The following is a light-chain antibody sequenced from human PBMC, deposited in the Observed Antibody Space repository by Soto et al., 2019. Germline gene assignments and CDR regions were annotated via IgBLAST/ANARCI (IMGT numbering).Light chain of an antibody. CDR3: QQSYRLPPT. Sequence: DIQMTQSPSSLSASIGDRVTITCRASQTINSYLNWYQLKPGQAPRLLINDAFSLQSGVPSRFSGSGSGTDFTLTITSLQPEDSATYYCQQSYRLPPTVGQGTNLEIK. J-gene: IGKJ2*01. CDR2: DAF. CDR1: QTINSY. V-gene: IGKV1-39*01.